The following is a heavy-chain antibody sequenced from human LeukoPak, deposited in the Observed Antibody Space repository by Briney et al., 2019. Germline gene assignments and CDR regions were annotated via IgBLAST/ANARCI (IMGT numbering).Heavy chain of an antibody. CDR1: GGTFSSYA. CDR3: ARGPIFGVVIACFDY. Sequence: ASVKVSCKASGGTFSSYAISWVRQAPGQGLEWMGGIIPIFGTANYAQKFQGRVTITADESTSTAYMELSSLRSEDTAVYYCARGPIFGVVIACFDYWGQGTLVTVSS. D-gene: IGHD3-3*01. J-gene: IGHJ4*02. CDR2: IIPIFGTA. V-gene: IGHV1-69*13.